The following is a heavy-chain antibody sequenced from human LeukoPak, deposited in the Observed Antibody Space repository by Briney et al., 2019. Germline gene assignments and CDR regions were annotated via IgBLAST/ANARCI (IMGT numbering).Heavy chain of an antibody. CDR3: ARAKDGSSWYRLNNLNWFDP. CDR2: IKQDGSEK. V-gene: IGHV3-7*01. J-gene: IGHJ5*02. D-gene: IGHD6-13*01. CDR1: GFTFSSYS. Sequence: GGSLRLSCAASGFTFSSYSMNWVRQAPGKGLEWVANIKQDGSEKYYVDSVKGRFTISRDNAKNSLYLQMNSLRAEDTAVYYCARAKDGSSWYRLNNLNWFDPWGQGTLVTVSS.